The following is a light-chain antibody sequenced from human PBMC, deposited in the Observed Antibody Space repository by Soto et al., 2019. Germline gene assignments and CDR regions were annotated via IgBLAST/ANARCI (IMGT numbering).Light chain of an antibody. CDR2: DVS. CDR1: SSDVGGYNY. CDR3: SSYTSGTTLV. Sequence: QSALTQPASVSGSPGQSIAISCAGTSSDVGGYNYVSWYQHLPGKAPKLIIYDVSSRPSGVSNRFTGSKSGNTASLTISGLQAEDEADYYCSSYTSGTTLVFGGGTKVTVL. J-gene: IGLJ2*01. V-gene: IGLV2-14*03.